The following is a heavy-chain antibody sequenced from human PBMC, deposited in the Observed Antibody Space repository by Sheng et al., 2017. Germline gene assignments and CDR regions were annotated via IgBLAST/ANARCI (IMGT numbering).Heavy chain of an antibody. D-gene: IGHD4-4*01. Sequence: QVQLVQSGAEVKKPGASVKVSCKASGYIFTSYDINWVRQAPGQGLEWMGWMNPDTGDTGYAQTFQGRLTMTRNTSIKTAYLELSSLRSEDTAVYYCARGRHSNPQRGYYFYGMTSGPRDDRHRLL. CDR2: MNPDTGDT. CDR1: GYIFTSYD. CDR3: ARGRHSNPQRGYYFYGMTS. V-gene: IGHV1-8*01. J-gene: IGHJ6*02.